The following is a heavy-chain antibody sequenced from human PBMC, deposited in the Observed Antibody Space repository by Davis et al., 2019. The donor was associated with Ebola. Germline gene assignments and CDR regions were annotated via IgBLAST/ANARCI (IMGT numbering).Heavy chain of an antibody. CDR3: ARGRGYCSGGTCRNWFDP. CDR2: ISYDGSEK. J-gene: IGHJ5*02. CDR1: GFTFSRFG. Sequence: GESLKISCAASGFTFSRFGMHWVRQAPGKGLEWVASISYDGSEKFSADSVKGRFTISRENAKNSLYLQMNSLRAGDTAVYYCARGRGYCSGGTCRNWFDPWGQGTLVTVSS. D-gene: IGHD2-15*01. V-gene: IGHV3-30*03.